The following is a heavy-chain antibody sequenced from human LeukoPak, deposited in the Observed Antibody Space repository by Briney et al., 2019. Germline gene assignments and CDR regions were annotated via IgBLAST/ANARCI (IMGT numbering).Heavy chain of an antibody. CDR3: ARDDHYDYVWGSYRPFDY. Sequence: PGGSLRLSCAASGFTFSSYSMNWVRQAPGKGLEWVSSISSSSYIYYADSVKGRFTISRDNAKNSLYLQMNSLRAEDTAVYYCARDDHYDYVWGSYRPFDYWGQGTLVTVSS. CDR1: GFTFSSYS. J-gene: IGHJ4*02. CDR2: ISSSSYI. V-gene: IGHV3-21*01. D-gene: IGHD3-16*02.